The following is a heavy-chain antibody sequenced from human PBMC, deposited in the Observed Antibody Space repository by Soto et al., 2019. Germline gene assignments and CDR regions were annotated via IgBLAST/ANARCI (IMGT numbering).Heavy chain of an antibody. J-gene: IGHJ4*02. Sequence: EVQLVESGGGLVQPGGSLRLSCVASGFTFNYYWMHWVRQAPGKGLMWVSRLQTGGSHPDYADSVKGRFTISRDNAKNTLYLQMNNLRAEDTAVYYCARGGDPDYWGQGTLVTVSS. CDR2: LQTGGSHP. CDR1: GFTFNYYW. CDR3: ARGGDPDY. D-gene: IGHD2-21*02. V-gene: IGHV3-74*01.